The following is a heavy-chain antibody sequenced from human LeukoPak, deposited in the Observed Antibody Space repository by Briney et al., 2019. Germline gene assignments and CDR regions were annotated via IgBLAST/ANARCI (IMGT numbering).Heavy chain of an antibody. D-gene: IGHD4-17*01. Sequence: GGSLRLSCAASGFTFSSYEMNWVRQAPGKGLEWVSYISSSGSTIYYADSVKGRFTISRDNAKNSLYLQMNSLRAEDTDVYYCARTMTTEGFDPWGQGTLVTVSS. CDR3: ARTMTTEGFDP. CDR2: ISSSGSTI. CDR1: GFTFSSYE. V-gene: IGHV3-48*03. J-gene: IGHJ5*02.